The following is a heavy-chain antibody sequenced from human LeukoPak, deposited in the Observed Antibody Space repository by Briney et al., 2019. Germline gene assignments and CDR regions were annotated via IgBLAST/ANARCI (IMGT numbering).Heavy chain of an antibody. D-gene: IGHD2-2*01. CDR1: GFTFSSYA. CDR2: ISSNGGST. Sequence: GGSLRLSCAASGFTFSSYAMHWVRQAPGKGLEYVSAISSNGGSTYYANSVKGRFTISRDNSKNTLYLQMNSLRAEDTAVYYCAKGERCSSTSCYGEGPDYWGQGTLVTVSS. J-gene: IGHJ4*02. CDR3: AKGERCSSTSCYGEGPDY. V-gene: IGHV3-64*01.